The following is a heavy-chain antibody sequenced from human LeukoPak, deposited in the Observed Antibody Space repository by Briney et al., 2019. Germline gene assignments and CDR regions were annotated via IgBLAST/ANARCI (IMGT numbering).Heavy chain of an antibody. CDR1: GYTFTSYY. J-gene: IGHJ4*02. D-gene: IGHD3-10*01. Sequence: GASVKVSCKASGYTFTSYYMHWVRQAPGQGLEWMGIINPSGGSTSYAQKFQGRVTMTRDTSTSTVYMELSSLRSEDTAVYYCGYYYGSGIGDYWGQGTLVTVSS. CDR2: INPSGGST. V-gene: IGHV1-46*01. CDR3: GYYYGSGIGDY.